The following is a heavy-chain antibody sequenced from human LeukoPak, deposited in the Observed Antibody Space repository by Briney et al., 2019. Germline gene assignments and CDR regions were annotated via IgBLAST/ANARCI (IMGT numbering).Heavy chain of an antibody. J-gene: IGHJ6*03. CDR3: ARIDGSGSYYYYYYYMDV. CDR2: IYHSGST. Sequence: SETLSLTCTVSGYSISSGYYWGWIRPPPGKGLEWIGSIYHSGSTYYNPSLKSRVTISVDTSKNQFSLKLSSVTAADTAVYYCARIDGSGSYYYYYYYMDVWGKGTTVTVSS. CDR1: GYSISSGYY. V-gene: IGHV4-38-2*02. D-gene: IGHD3-10*01.